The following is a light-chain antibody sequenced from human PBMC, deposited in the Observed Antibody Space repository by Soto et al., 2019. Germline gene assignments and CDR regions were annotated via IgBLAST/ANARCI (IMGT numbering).Light chain of an antibody. V-gene: IGLV2-8*01. Sequence: QSVLTQPPSASGSPGQSVTISCTGTSSDVGGYNYVSWYQQHPGKVPKLMIYEVSKRPSGVPDRFSGSKSGNTASLTVSGLQAEDAADYYCSSYAGSNTDYVFGTGTKVTVL. CDR3: SSYAGSNTDYV. CDR2: EVS. J-gene: IGLJ1*01. CDR1: SSDVGGYNY.